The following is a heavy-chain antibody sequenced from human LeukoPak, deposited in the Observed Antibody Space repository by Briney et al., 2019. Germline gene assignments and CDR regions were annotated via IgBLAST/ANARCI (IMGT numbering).Heavy chain of an antibody. V-gene: IGHV4-38-2*01. J-gene: IGHJ6*03. CDR1: GYSISSGYY. CDR3: ARVGMVRGVYSYDYMDV. Sequence: PSETLSLTCAVSGYSISSGYYWGWIRQPPGKGLEWIGSIYHSGSTYYNPSLKRRVTISVDTSKNPFSLKLSSVTAADTAVYYCARVGMVRGVYSYDYMDVWGKGTTVTVSS. D-gene: IGHD3-10*01. CDR2: IYHSGST.